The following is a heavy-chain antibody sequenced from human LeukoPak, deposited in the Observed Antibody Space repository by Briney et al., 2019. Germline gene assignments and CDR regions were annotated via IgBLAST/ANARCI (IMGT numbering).Heavy chain of an antibody. CDR2: IYGGGST. Sequence: GGSLRHSCAASGFTVISNYMSWVRQAPGKGLEWVSVIYGGGSTYYADSVKGRFTISRDNSKNTLYLQMNSLRAEDTAVYYCATEALRPYPAFDSWGHGTLVTVSS. D-gene: IGHD3-16*01. CDR3: ATEALRPYPAFDS. V-gene: IGHV3-66*01. J-gene: IGHJ4*01. CDR1: GFTVISNY.